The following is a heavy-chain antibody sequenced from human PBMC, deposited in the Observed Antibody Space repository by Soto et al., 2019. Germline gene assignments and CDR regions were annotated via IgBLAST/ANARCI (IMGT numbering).Heavy chain of an antibody. J-gene: IGHJ4*02. V-gene: IGHV1-2*02. CDR2: IGPASGDT. D-gene: IGHD3-10*01. Sequence: ASVKVSCKASGYTFTGRYIPWVRQAPGQGPEWMGEIGPASGDTRYAQKFQGRVTMTRDTSITTVYMELNNLSPDDTAVYYCGRGRSGQLVVFYWGQGTPVTVSS. CDR3: GRGRSGQLVVFY. CDR1: GYTFTGRY.